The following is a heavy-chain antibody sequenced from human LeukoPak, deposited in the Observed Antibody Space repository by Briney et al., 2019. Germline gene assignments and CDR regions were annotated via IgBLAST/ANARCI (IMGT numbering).Heavy chain of an antibody. J-gene: IGHJ4*02. CDR3: AKRGIAAAASFDY. CDR1: GFTFSSYG. D-gene: IGHD6-13*01. V-gene: IGHV3-33*06. Sequence: PGRSLRLSCAASGFTFSSYGMHWVRQAPGKGLEWVAVIWYDGSNKYYADSVKGRFTISRDNSKNTLYLQMNSLRAEDTAVYYCAKRGIAAAASFDYWGQGTLVTVSS. CDR2: IWYDGSNK.